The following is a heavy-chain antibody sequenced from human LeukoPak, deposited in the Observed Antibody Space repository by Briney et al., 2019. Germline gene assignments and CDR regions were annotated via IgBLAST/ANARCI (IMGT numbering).Heavy chain of an antibody. V-gene: IGHV4-31*03. J-gene: IGHJ5*02. CDR1: GGFISSGSYY. D-gene: IGHD5-18*01. CDR3: ARDRITGYSYGSFDP. Sequence: SETLSLTCTVSGGFISSGSYYWSWIRQRPGKGLEYIGYISYSGSTYYKSSLRTRIAISADTSKNQFFLKLSSVTAADTAVYYCARDRITGYSYGSFDPWGQGTLVTVSS. CDR2: ISYSGST.